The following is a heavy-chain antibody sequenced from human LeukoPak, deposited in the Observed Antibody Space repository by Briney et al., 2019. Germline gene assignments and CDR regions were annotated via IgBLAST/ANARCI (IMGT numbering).Heavy chain of an antibody. Sequence: GGSLRLSCAASGFTFSDYYMSWIRQAPGNGLEWGSYISSISYTNYADSVKGPFTISRDNAKNSLYLQMNSLRAEDTAVYYCTSIWDGVGFHWGQGTLVTVSS. CDR1: GFTFSDYY. J-gene: IGHJ4*02. D-gene: IGHD3-16*01. CDR3: TSIWDGVGFH. V-gene: IGHV3-11*03. CDR2: ISSISYT.